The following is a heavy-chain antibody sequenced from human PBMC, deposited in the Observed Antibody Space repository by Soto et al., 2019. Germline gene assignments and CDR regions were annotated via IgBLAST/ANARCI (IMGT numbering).Heavy chain of an antibody. CDR2: INSDGSST. V-gene: IGHV3-74*01. CDR1: GFTFSSYW. D-gene: IGHD3-9*01. Sequence: GGSLRLSCAASGFTFSSYWMHWVRQAPGKGLVWVSRINSDGSSTSYADSVKGRFTISRDNAKNTLYLQMNSLRAEDTAVYYCAREDYDILTGNPYWFDPWGQGTLVTVSS. J-gene: IGHJ5*02. CDR3: AREDYDILTGNPYWFDP.